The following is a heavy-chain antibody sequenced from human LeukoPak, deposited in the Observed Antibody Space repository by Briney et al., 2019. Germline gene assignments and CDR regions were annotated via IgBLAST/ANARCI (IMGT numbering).Heavy chain of an antibody. Sequence: SVKVSCKASGGTFSSYAISWVRQAPGQGLEWMGRIIPILGIANYAQKFQGRVTITADKSTSTAYMELSSLRSEDTAVYYCARVSPYYDSSGYYPPFFDYWGQGTLVTVSS. D-gene: IGHD3-22*01. CDR1: GGTFSSYA. V-gene: IGHV1-69*04. CDR2: IIPILGIA. J-gene: IGHJ4*02. CDR3: ARVSPYYDSSGYYPPFFDY.